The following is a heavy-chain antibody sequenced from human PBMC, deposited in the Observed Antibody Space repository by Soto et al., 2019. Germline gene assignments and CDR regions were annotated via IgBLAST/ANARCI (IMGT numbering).Heavy chain of an antibody. J-gene: IGHJ3*02. CDR3: ARDPESGVNGPSDI. CDR2: ISAYNGNT. CDR1: GYTFTSCG. Sequence: ASVKVCCTASGYTFTSCGSSWVRQATGQGLEWMGWISAYNGNTNYAQKLQGRVTMTTDTSTSTAYMELRSLRSDDTAVYYCARDPESGVNGPSDIWGQGTMVTVSS. V-gene: IGHV1-18*04. D-gene: IGHD2-8*01.